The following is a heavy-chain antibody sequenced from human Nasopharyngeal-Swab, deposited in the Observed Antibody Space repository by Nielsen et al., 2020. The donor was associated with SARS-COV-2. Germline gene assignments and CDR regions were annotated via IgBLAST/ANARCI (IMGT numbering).Heavy chain of an antibody. V-gene: IGHV3-53*01. CDR3: ARDPRGDGYSFFDY. D-gene: IGHD5-24*01. CDR2: IYGGGTT. CDR1: GFTVTYNY. J-gene: IGHJ4*02. Sequence: GESLKISCAASGFTVTYNYMSWVRQAPGKGLEWVSVIYGGGTTEYADSVRGRFTISRDRSGNTLYLQMNSLRADDTAIYYCARDPRGDGYSFFDYWGQGTEVTVSS.